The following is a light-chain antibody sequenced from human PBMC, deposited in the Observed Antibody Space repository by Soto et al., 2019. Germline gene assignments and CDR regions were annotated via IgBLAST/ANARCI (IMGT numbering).Light chain of an antibody. J-gene: IGKJ1*01. CDR1: QSVSSN. V-gene: IGKV3-15*01. Sequence: DIVMTQSPATLSVSPGERATLSCRASQSVSSNLAWYQQKPGQAPRLLIYGASTRATGIPARFSGSGSGTEFTLPISSLQSEDVAVYYCQQYNNWPPWTFGQGTKVEIK. CDR3: QQYNNWPPWT. CDR2: GAS.